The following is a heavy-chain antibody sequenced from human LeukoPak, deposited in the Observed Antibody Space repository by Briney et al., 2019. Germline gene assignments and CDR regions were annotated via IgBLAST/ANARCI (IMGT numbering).Heavy chain of an antibody. CDR3: ARDLVLH. D-gene: IGHD2-8*02. J-gene: IGHJ4*02. CDR2: INPNSGGT. V-gene: IGHV1-2*02. CDR1: GYTFTNYG. Sequence: ASVKVSCKASGYTFTNYGITWVRQAPGQGLEWMGWINPNSGGTNYAQKFQGRVTMTRDTSISTAYMELSRLRSDDTAVYYCARDLVLHWGQGTLVTVSS.